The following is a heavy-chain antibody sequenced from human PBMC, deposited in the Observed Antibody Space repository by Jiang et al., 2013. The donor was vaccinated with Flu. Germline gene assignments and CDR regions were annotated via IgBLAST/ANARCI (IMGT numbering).Heavy chain of an antibody. V-gene: IGHV6-1*01. CDR3: TRGGLGSSVFIFDV. J-gene: IGHJ3*01. Sequence: SQTLSLTCDISGDSVSRNNAAWNWIRQSPSRGLEWLGRTYYRTKWYDDYAVSVKGRLTINPDTSRNQFSLHLNSVTPEDTAVYYCTRGGLGSSVFIFDVWGQGTMVTVSS. CDR2: TYYRTKWYD. D-gene: IGHD3-10*01. CDR1: GDSVSRNNAA.